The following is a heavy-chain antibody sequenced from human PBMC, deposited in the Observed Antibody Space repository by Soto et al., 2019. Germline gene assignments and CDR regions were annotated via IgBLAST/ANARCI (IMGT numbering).Heavy chain of an antibody. Sequence: QVQLVQSGAEVKKPGSSVKVSCKASGGTFSTYTIIWVRQAPGQGLEWMGRILPMLDITNSAQRFQGRVKTPADKSVTTSYLQLSSQSWRQTALHYWHQRRYSAEPLAMWGRGTMIPVSS. D-gene: IGHD2-2*01. CDR2: ILPMLDIT. V-gene: IGHV1-69*02. J-gene: IGHJ3*02. CDR1: GGTFSTYT. CDR3: HQRRYSAEPLAM.